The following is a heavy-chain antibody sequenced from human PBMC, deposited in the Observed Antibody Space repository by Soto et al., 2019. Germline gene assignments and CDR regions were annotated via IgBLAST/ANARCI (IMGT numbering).Heavy chain of an antibody. CDR3: AKQSGVDYVWGTIGEEPYYFDY. Sequence: QLGGSLRLSCAASGFTFSSYAMSWVRQAPGKGLEWVSAISGSGGSTYYADSVKGRFTISRDNSKNTLYLQMNSLRAEDTAVYYCAKQSGVDYVWGTIGEEPYYFDYWGQGTLVTVSS. CDR1: GFTFSSYA. CDR2: ISGSGGST. V-gene: IGHV3-23*01. D-gene: IGHD3-16*01. J-gene: IGHJ4*02.